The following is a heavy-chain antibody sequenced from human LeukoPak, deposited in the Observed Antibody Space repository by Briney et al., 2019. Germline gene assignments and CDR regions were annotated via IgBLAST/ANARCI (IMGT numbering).Heavy chain of an antibody. CDR1: GYSFTSYW. J-gene: IGHJ6*03. D-gene: IGHD3-3*01. V-gene: IGHV5-51*01. CDR2: TYPGDSDT. Sequence: GESLKISCKGSGYSFTSYWIGWVRQMPGKGLEWMGITYPGDSDTRYSPSCQGQVTISADKSISTAYLQWSSLKASDPAMYYCARHSGSDFWSGYYTDYYYYYMDVWGKGTTVTVSS. CDR3: ARHSGSDFWSGYYTDYYYYYMDV.